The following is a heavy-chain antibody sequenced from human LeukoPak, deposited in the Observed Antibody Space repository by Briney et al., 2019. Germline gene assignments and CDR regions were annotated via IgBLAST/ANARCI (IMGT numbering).Heavy chain of an antibody. Sequence: PGGSLRLSCAASGFTFSSYAMSWVRQASGKGLEWVSAISGSGGSTYYADSVKGRLTISRDNSKNTLYLQMNSLRAEDTAVYYCAKQAGSAGYYGSGSYYDYWGQGTLVTVSS. D-gene: IGHD3-10*01. CDR2: ISGSGGST. CDR1: GFTFSSYA. V-gene: IGHV3-23*01. CDR3: AKQAGSAGYYGSGSYYDY. J-gene: IGHJ4*02.